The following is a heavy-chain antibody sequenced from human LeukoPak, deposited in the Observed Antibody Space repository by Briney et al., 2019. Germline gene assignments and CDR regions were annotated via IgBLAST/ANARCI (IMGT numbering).Heavy chain of an antibody. J-gene: IGHJ4*02. D-gene: IGHD6-13*01. CDR1: GFTFSSYA. CDR2: ISGSGGST. Sequence: GGSLRLSCAASGFTFSSYAMSWVRPAPGKGLEWVSAISGSGGSTYYADPVKGRFTISRDNSKNTLYLQMNSLRAEDTAVYYCAKDPYSTPRSYFDYWGQGTLVTVSS. CDR3: AKDPYSTPRSYFDY. V-gene: IGHV3-23*01.